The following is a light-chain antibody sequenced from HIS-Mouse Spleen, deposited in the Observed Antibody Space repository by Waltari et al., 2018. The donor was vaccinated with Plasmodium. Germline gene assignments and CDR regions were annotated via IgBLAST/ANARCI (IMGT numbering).Light chain of an antibody. CDR2: EVI. V-gene: IGLV2-8*01. J-gene: IGLJ2*01. Sequence: QSALTQPPSASGSPGQSVTISCTGTSSDVGGYNYVSWSQQHPGKAPKHMIYEVINRPPGVPDRFSGSKSGNTASLTVAGLQAEDEADYYCSSYAGSNNLVFGGGTKLTVL. CDR3: SSYAGSNNLV. CDR1: SSDVGGYNY.